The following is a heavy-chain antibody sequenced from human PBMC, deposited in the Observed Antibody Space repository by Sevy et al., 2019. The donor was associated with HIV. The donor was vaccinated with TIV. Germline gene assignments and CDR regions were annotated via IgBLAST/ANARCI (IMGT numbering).Heavy chain of an antibody. Sequence: SETLSLTCAVYGGSFSGYYWSWIRQPPGKGLEWIGEINHSGSTNYNPSLKSRVTISVDTSKNQFSLKLGSVTAADTAVYYCASSARARYYYYGMDVWGQGTTVTVSS. CDR3: ASSARARYYYYGMDV. J-gene: IGHJ6*02. CDR1: GGSFSGYY. CDR2: INHSGST. V-gene: IGHV4-34*01.